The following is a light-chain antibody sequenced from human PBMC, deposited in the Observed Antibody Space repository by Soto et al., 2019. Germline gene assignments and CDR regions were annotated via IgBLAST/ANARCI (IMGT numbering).Light chain of an antibody. J-gene: IGKJ4*01. Sequence: IQMTQSPSSLSASVGDRVTITCRASQSISKYLNWYQQKPGKAPRLLIYAASSLHSGVPSRFSGSGSGTDFTLTISSLQPEDFATYYCQQSYSAPPLTFGGGTNVEFK. CDR1: QSISKY. CDR2: AAS. CDR3: QQSYSAPPLT. V-gene: IGKV1-39*01.